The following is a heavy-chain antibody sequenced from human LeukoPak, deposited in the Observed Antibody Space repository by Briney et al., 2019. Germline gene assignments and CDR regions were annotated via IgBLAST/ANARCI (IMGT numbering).Heavy chain of an antibody. D-gene: IGHD3-22*01. Sequence: QPGGSLRLSCAACGFTFSSYAMSWVRQAPGKGLEWVSAISGSGGSTYYADSVKGRFTISRDNSKNTLYLQMNSLRAEDTAVYYCAKGDDSSGYYYDAFDIWGQGTMVTVSS. CDR1: GFTFSSYA. CDR3: AKGDDSSGYYYDAFDI. V-gene: IGHV3-23*01. CDR2: ISGSGGST. J-gene: IGHJ3*02.